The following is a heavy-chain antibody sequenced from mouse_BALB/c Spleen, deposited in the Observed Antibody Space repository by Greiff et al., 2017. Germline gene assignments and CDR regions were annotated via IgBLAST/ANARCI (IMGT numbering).Heavy chain of an antibody. J-gene: IGHJ2*01. CDR2: ISSGGSYT. CDR1: GFTFSSYG. D-gene: IGHD1-1*01. V-gene: IGHV5-6*01. CDR3: ARQRYYYGSSVYFDY. Sequence: EVKLMESGGDLVKPGGSLKLSCAASGFTFSSYGMSWVRQTPDKRLEWVATISSGGSYTYYPDSVKGRFTISRENAKNTLYLQMSSLKSEDTAMYYCARQRYYYGSSVYFDYWGQGTTLTVAS.